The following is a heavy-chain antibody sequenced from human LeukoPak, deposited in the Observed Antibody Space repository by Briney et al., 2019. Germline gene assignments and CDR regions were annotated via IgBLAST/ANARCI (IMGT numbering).Heavy chain of an antibody. CDR2: IHPSGIT. J-gene: IGHJ4*02. CDR3: ARGQDAFKTGY. Sequence: SETLSFTCTVSGGSLTNGYYYWTWIRQYPGKGLEWIGYIHPSGITDYNPSLKSRITMSLDMSQNQFSLKLTSVTAADTAIYYCARGQDAFKTGYWGQGTLVTVSS. D-gene: IGHD5-24*01. V-gene: IGHV4-31*03. CDR1: GGSLTNGYYY.